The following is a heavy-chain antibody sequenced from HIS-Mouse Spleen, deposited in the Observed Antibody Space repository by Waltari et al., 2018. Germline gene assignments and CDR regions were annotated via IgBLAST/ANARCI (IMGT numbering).Heavy chain of an antibody. CDR1: GGSISSSSYY. CDR3: ARGVVVVPAAPTAFDI. J-gene: IGHJ3*02. D-gene: IGHD2-2*01. V-gene: IGHV4-39*07. CDR2: IYYSGGT. Sequence: QLQLQESGPGLVKPSETLSLTCTVSGGSISSSSYYWGWIRQPPGKGLEWIGSIYYSGGTCHNPSVKGRVTISVDTYKNQFSLKLRSVTAADTAVYYCARGVVVVPAAPTAFDIWGQGTMVTVSS.